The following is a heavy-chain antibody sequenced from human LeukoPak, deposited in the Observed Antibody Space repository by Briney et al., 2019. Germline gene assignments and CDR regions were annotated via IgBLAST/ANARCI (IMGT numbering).Heavy chain of an antibody. Sequence: GRSLRLSCAASGFTFSSYAMHWVRQAPGKGLEWVAGISYDGSNKYYADSVKGRFTISSDNSKNTLYLQMNSLRAADTAVYYCTRERFDAPNVVVVPAAKDYYYYGMDVWGQGTTVTVSS. CDR3: TRERFDAPNVVVVPAAKDYYYYGMDV. CDR1: GFTFSSYA. CDR2: ISYDGSNK. D-gene: IGHD2-2*01. V-gene: IGHV3-30-3*01. J-gene: IGHJ6*02.